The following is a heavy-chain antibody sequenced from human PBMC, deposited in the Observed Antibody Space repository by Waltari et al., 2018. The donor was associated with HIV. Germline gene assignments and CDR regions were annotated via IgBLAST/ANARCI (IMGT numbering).Heavy chain of an antibody. CDR3: VRDGQFDY. V-gene: IGHV3-48*01. CDR2: ISVNSQTI. CDR1: GFTFNTYV. Sequence: ELQLVESGGVLVQPGGSLTLSCAASGFTFNTYVMSWVRQAPGKGLEWVAYISVNSQTIYYAESVGGRFTISRDDARSSLYLQMNSLRADDTAVYYCVRDGQFDYWGQGTLVTVSS. J-gene: IGHJ4*01.